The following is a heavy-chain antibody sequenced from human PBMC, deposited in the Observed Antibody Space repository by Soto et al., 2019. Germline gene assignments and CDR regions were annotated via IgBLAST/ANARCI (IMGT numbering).Heavy chain of an antibody. CDR3: ARSGGSYFGPFDS. J-gene: IGHJ4*02. CDR1: GFTFSRYT. V-gene: IGHV3-30-3*01. Sequence: ESGGGVVQPGRSLRLSCAASGFTFSRYTMHWVRQAPGKGLEWVAVISYDGSNKYYADSVKGRFTISRDNSKNTLYVQMNSLRAEDTAVFYCARSGGSYFGPFDSWGQGTLVTVSS. CDR2: ISYDGSNK. D-gene: IGHD1-26*01.